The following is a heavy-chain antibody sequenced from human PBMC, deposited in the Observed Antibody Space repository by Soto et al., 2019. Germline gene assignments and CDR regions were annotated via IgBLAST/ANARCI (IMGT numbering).Heavy chain of an antibody. D-gene: IGHD3-16*01. V-gene: IGHV1-18*01. Sequence: QVQLVQSGDEVKKPGASVKVSCKASGYIFVNYGIVWVRQAPGQGLEWMGWISPYTGNTHSATKVQGRLTMTTDTSTSTAYMDLGSLTSDDTAVSYCVMVDNYVTPTPQDVWGQGTTVTVSS. CDR2: ISPYTGNT. CDR3: VMVDNYVTPTPQDV. CDR1: GYIFVNYG. J-gene: IGHJ6*02.